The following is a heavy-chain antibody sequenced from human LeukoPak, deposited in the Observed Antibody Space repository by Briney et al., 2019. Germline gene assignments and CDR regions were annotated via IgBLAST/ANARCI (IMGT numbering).Heavy chain of an antibody. CDR1: GYSISSGYY. CDR3: ARGQTYDSSGYYWYY. J-gene: IGHJ4*02. CDR2: IYHSGST. Sequence: ETLSLTCTVSGYSISSGYYWGWIRQPPGKGLEWIGSIYHSGSTYYNPSLKSRVTISVDTSKNQFSLKLSSVTAADTAVYYCARGQTYDSSGYYWYYWGQGTLVTVSS. V-gene: IGHV4-38-2*02. D-gene: IGHD3-22*01.